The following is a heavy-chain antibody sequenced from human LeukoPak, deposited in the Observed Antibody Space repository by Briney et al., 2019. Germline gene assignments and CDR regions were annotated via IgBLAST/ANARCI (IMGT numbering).Heavy chain of an antibody. J-gene: IGHJ4*02. CDR2: INPNSGGT. D-gene: IGHD2-2*01. CDR3: ARGTYCSSTSCYPLFDY. Sequence: ASVKVSCKASGYTFTGYYMHWVRQAPGQGPEWMGWINPNSGGTNYAQKFQGRVTMTRDTSISTAYMELSRLRSDDTAVYYCARGTYCSSTSCYPLFDYWGQGTLVTVSS. V-gene: IGHV1-2*02. CDR1: GYTFTGYY.